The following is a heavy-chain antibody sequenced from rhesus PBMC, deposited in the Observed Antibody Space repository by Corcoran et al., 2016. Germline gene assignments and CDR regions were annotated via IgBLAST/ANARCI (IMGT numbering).Heavy chain of an antibody. CDR1: GFTFTISG. Sequence: EGQMVESGGDLVQPGGSLRLSCAASGFTFTISGIHWVRQAPGKGLEGLAGMSTDGSNKQYADAVRDRFTSSRDNSRNIVYLQMNNWKLEDTAVYYCSRFDVWGPGVLVIVSS. J-gene: IGHJ5-1*01. V-gene: IGHV3-54*02. CDR3: SRFDV. CDR2: MSTDGSNK.